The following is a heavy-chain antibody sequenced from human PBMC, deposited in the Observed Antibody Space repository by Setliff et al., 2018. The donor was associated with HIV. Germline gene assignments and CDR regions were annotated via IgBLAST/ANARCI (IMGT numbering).Heavy chain of an antibody. D-gene: IGHD3-22*01. CDR2: ISAYNGNT. V-gene: IGHV1-18*04. CDR3: ARNPHYFDRSGYYSWFYFDF. CDR1: EYTFTDFY. Sequence: ASVKVSCKASEYTFTDFYVHWVRQAPGQGLEWMGRISAYNGNTNYVQKLQGRVTMTTDTSTTTAYMELRSLTSDDTAVYYCARNPHYFDRSGYYSWFYFDFWGQGTLVTVSS. J-gene: IGHJ4*02.